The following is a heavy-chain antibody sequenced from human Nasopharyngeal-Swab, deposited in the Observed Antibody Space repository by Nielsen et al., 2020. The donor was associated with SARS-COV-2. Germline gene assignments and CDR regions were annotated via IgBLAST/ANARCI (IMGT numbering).Heavy chain of an antibody. CDR3: ARGFWSGYAFDT. CDR2: MFHSGRT. Sequence: SETLSLTCTVSGDSISGYYWSWIRQSPGKGLEWIGYMFHSGRTNYNPSLKSRVTISVDTSKKQFSLKLSSVIAADTAVYYCARGFWSGYAFDTWGQGTTVTVSS. V-gene: IGHV4-59*01. CDR1: GDSISGYY. J-gene: IGHJ3*02. D-gene: IGHD3-3*01.